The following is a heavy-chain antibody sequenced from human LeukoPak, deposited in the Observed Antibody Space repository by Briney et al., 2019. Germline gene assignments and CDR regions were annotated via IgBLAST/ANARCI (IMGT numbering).Heavy chain of an antibody. CDR2: VRSDGSNK. Sequence: GGSLRLSCVASGFTFSNYGMHWVRQAPGKGLEWVAFVRSDGSNKYYADSVKGRFTLSRDNSKNTLYLQMNSLRAEDTSVYYCAKDRGWAFDIWGQGTMVTVSS. V-gene: IGHV3-30*02. CDR3: AKDRGWAFDI. D-gene: IGHD5-24*01. J-gene: IGHJ3*02. CDR1: GFTFSNYG.